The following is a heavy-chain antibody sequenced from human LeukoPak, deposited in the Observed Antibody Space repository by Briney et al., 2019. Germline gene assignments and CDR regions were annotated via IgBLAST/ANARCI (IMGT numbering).Heavy chain of an antibody. CDR3: ARGSSDYDFWSGYRGEAFDI. CDR1: GFTFSSYC. D-gene: IGHD3-3*01. J-gene: IGHJ3*02. Sequence: GGALRLSCAASGFTFSSYCMNWVRQAPGKGREGVASISSSSSYIYYADSVKGRFTISRDNTKNSLYLQMNSQRAEDTAVYYCARGSSDYDFWSGYRGEAFDIWGQGTMVTVSS. CDR2: ISSSSSYI. V-gene: IGHV3-21*01.